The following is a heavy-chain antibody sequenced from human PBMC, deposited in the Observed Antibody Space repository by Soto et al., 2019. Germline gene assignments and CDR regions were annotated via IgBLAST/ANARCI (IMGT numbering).Heavy chain of an antibody. D-gene: IGHD2-21*01. Sequence: EVQLLESGGGLVQPGGSLRLSCIASGFTFSNYAMSWVRQAPGKGLEWVSAIRGSATTTYYADSVTGRFTISRDNSKNTLYLQMNSLRVEDTAIYYCAKDIIEVTPGMDVWGQGTTVTVSS. J-gene: IGHJ6*02. CDR1: GFTFSNYA. CDR2: IRGSATTT. CDR3: AKDIIEVTPGMDV. V-gene: IGHV3-23*01.